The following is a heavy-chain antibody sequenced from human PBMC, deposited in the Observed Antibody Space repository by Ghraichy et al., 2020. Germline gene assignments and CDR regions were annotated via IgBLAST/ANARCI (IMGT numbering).Heavy chain of an antibody. Sequence: SETLSLTCSVSGDSISSSFYYWGWIRQPPGKGLEWIGSIYYSGTTYYNPSLKSRLTMSLDTSNNQISLKLTSGTAEDTARYYCARDRPPSNGWHSFDYWGRGTLVTVSS. CDR1: GDSISSSFYY. D-gene: IGHD6-25*01. V-gene: IGHV4-39*07. CDR3: ARDRPPSNGWHSFDY. J-gene: IGHJ4*02. CDR2: IYYSGTT.